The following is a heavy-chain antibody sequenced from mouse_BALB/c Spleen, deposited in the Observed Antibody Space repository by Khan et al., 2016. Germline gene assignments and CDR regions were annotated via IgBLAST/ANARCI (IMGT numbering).Heavy chain of an antibody. CDR3: APYGNYRYFDY. D-gene: IGHD2-1*01. CDR2: ISYSGRT. J-gene: IGHJ2*01. Sequence: EVELVESGPGLVKPSQSLSLTCTVTGYSITSDYAWNWIRQFPGNKLEWMGYISYSGRTSYKPSLKSRISITRDTSKKQFFLQLNSVTTEDTATYYCAPYGNYRYFDYWGQGTTLTVSS. V-gene: IGHV3-2*02. CDR1: GYSITSDYA.